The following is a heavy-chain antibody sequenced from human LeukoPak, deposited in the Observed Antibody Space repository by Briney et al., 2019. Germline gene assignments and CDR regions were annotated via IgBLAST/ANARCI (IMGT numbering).Heavy chain of an antibody. CDR3: ARDIVVPAADWCYMDV. CDR1: GSSISSGDYY. CDR2: IYYSGST. D-gene: IGHD2-2*01. J-gene: IGHJ6*03. Sequence: PSETLSLTCTVSGSSISSGDYYWSWIRQPPGKGLEWIGYIYYSGSTYYNPSLKSRVTISVDTSKNQFSLKLSSVTAADTAVYYCARDIVVPAADWCYMDVWGKGTTVTVSS. V-gene: IGHV4-30-4*08.